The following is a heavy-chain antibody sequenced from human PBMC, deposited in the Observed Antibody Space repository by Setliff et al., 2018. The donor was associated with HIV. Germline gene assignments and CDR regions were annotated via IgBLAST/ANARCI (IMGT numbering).Heavy chain of an antibody. CDR1: GRSFSGYY. CDR2: INHSGGT. D-gene: IGHD7-27*01. Sequence: TLSLTCAVYGRSFSGYYWNWIRQSPGKGLEWIGEINHSGGTNYNPSLKSRVTMSIDTSKNQFSLNVSSVTAADTAVYYCARGWGHDGFDFWGQGTMVTVS. J-gene: IGHJ3*01. CDR3: ARGWGHDGFDF. V-gene: IGHV4-34*01.